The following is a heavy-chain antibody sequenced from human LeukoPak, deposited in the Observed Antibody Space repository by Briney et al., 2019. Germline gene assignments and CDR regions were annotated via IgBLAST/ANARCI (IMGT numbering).Heavy chain of an antibody. J-gene: IGHJ5*02. CDR3: ARDGALDWIFPPVDALGFDP. Sequence: ASVKVSCKASGYTFTSYYMHWVRQAPGQGLEWMGIINPSGGCTSYAQKFQSRVTMTRDMSTSTVYMELSSLRSEDTAVYYCARDGALDWIFPPVDALGFDPWGQGTLVTVSS. CDR1: GYTFTSYY. V-gene: IGHV1-46*01. D-gene: IGHD3-9*01. CDR2: INPSGGCT.